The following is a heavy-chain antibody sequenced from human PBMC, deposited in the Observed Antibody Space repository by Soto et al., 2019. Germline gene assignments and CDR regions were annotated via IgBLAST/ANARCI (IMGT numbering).Heavy chain of an antibody. CDR3: AKTITTYSGDSRGRGALVDY. V-gene: IGHV3-30*18. D-gene: IGHD3-22*01. CDR1: GFTFSTYG. J-gene: IGHJ4*02. Sequence: QVQLVESGGGVVQPGRSLRLSCAASGFTFSTYGMHWVRQPPGKGLEWVAVISSDGKSEHYADPVKGRFSISRDNSKNTLSLQMNSLRVEDTAVYYCAKTITTYSGDSRGRGALVDYWGQGTRVTVSS. CDR2: ISSDGKSE.